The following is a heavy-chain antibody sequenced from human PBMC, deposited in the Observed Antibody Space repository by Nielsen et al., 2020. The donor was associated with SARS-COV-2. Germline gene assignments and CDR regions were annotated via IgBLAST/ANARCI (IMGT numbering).Heavy chain of an antibody. V-gene: IGHV3-9*01. CDR3: AKADGSGSYSDY. Sequence: SLRLSCAASGFTFVDYAMHWVRQAPGKGLEWVSGISWNSCSIGYADSVKGRFTISRDNAKNSLYLQMNSLRAEDTALYYCAKADGSGSYSDYWGQGTLVTVSS. D-gene: IGHD3-10*01. CDR1: GFTFVDYA. J-gene: IGHJ4*02. CDR2: ISWNSCSI.